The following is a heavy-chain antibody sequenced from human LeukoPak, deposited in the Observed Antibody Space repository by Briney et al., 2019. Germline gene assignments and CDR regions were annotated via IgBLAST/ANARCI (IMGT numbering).Heavy chain of an antibody. CDR3: AKGGSGWPEYFQH. V-gene: IGHV3-23*01. D-gene: IGHD6-19*01. Sequence: GGSLRLSXAASGFTFSSYAMSWVRQAPGKGLEWLSAISGSGGSTYYADSVKGRFTISRDNSKNTLYLQMNSLRAEDTAVYYCAKGGSGWPEYFQHWGQGTLVTVSS. CDR1: GFTFSSYA. J-gene: IGHJ1*01. CDR2: ISGSGGST.